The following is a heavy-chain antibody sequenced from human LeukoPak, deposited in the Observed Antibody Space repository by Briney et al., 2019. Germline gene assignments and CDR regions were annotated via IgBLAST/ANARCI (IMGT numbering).Heavy chain of an antibody. V-gene: IGHV1-18*01. Sequence: ASVKVSCKASGYTFTSYGISWVRQAPGQGLEWMGWISAYNGNTNYAQKLQGRVTMTTDTSTSTAYMELRSLRSDDTAVYYCASHGDSSSSYYYYYGMDVWGQGTTVTVSS. CDR3: ASHGDSSSSYYYYYGMDV. J-gene: IGHJ6*02. D-gene: IGHD6-13*01. CDR1: GYTFTSYG. CDR2: ISAYNGNT.